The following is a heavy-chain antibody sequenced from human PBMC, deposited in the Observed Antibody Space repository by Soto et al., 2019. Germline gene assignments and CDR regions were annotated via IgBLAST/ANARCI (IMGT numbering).Heavy chain of an antibody. Sequence: QVQLVQSGAEVKKPGASVKVSCKASGYMFTDYAVHWVRQAPGHSLDYMGWINADNGSTKLSQSLEGRLTVTRDTSATTVYIDLSALRYEDTAVYFCAIMLGDSHDHWGQGALVTVSS. J-gene: IGHJ4*02. CDR2: INADNGST. V-gene: IGHV1-3*01. CDR3: AIMLGDSHDH. D-gene: IGHD3-16*01. CDR1: GYMFTDYA.